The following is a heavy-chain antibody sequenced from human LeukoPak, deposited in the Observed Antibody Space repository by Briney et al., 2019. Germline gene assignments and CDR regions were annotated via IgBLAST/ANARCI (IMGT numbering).Heavy chain of an antibody. CDR3: AKCSHNCYYMDV. CDR1: GYTFTSYW. Sequence: GASVKVSCKASGYTFTSYWIGWVRQMPGKGLEWMGIIYPGDSDTRYSPSFQGQVTISADKSISTAYLQWSSLKASDTAMYYCAKCSHNCYYMDVWGKGTTVTVSS. CDR2: IYPGDSDT. V-gene: IGHV5-51*01. D-gene: IGHD6-13*01. J-gene: IGHJ6*03.